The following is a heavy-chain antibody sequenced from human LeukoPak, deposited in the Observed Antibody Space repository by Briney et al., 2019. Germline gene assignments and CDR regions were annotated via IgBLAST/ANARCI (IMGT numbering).Heavy chain of an antibody. J-gene: IGHJ6*02. CDR2: SRDRPNNYTP. CDR3: TRGGTSSVAYYYHMDV. CDR1: GFTFSGRY. V-gene: IGHV3-72*01. Sequence: AGGSLRLSCTASGFTFSGRYMDWVRQAPGKGLEWVGRSRDRPNNYTPEYAASVRGRFTISRDDSETSMYLQMNSLKTEDSAVYYCTRGGTSSVAYYYHMDVWGQGTTATVSS. D-gene: IGHD1-26*01.